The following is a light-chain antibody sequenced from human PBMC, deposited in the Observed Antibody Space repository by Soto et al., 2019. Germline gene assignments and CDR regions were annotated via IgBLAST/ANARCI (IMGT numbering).Light chain of an antibody. CDR3: QQYGSSPGRT. CDR1: QSVSSSY. J-gene: IGKJ1*01. V-gene: IGKV3-20*01. CDR2: GAS. Sequence: EIVLTQSPGTLSLSPGERATLSCRASQSVSSSYLAWYQQKPGQAPRLLIHGASSRATGIPDRFSGSGSGTDFTLTISRLEPEDFAVYYCQQYGSSPGRTFGQGTKVEIK.